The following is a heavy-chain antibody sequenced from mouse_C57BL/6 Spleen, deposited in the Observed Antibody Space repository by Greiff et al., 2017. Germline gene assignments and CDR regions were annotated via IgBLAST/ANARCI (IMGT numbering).Heavy chain of an antibody. CDR3: ARRGSMLTAKDYFDY. Sequence: VQLQQPGAELVMPGASVKLSCKASGYTFTSYWMHWVKQRPGQGLEWIGKIDPADSCTNYNHKFKGKSTLTVDKSSSTAYMQLSSLTSEDSAVYYCARRGSMLTAKDYFDYWGQGTTLTVSS. CDR2: IDPADSCT. D-gene: IGHD2-10*02. V-gene: IGHV1-69*01. J-gene: IGHJ2*01. CDR1: GYTFTSYW.